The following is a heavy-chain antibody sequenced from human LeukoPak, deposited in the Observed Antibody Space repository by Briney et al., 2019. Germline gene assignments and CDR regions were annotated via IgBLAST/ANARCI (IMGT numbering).Heavy chain of an antibody. Sequence: PGGSLTLSCAPSGFTFSSYWMHLVRQIPGKGLVRVSRINSDGTSTTYADSVKGRFTISRDNPKNTLYLQMNSLTVEDTAVYYCTRGPPIDAFDIWGQGTMVTVSS. V-gene: IGHV3-74*01. CDR1: GFTFSSYW. CDR2: INSDGTST. CDR3: TRGPPIDAFDI. J-gene: IGHJ3*02.